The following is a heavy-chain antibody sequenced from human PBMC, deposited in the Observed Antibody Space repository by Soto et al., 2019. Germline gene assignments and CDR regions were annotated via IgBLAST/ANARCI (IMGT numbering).Heavy chain of an antibody. V-gene: IGHV1-18*01. Sequence: QVQLVQSGAEEKKPGASVKVSCKASGYTFTSYNFIWVRQAPGQGLEWMGWISVYNGNTNYAQKLQGRVTMTTDTSTSTAYMELRSLRSDDTAVYYCARANSGSYCVDVWGQGTTVTVSS. CDR1: GYTFTSYN. D-gene: IGHD3-10*01. CDR3: ARANSGSYCVDV. J-gene: IGHJ6*02. CDR2: ISVYNGNT.